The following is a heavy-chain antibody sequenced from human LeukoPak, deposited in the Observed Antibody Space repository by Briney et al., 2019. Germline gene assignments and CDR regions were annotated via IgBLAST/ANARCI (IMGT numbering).Heavy chain of an antibody. CDR1: GFTFSSYG. CDR3: AKDIRRGENYGYDQFAY. J-gene: IGHJ4*02. V-gene: IGHV3-30*02. Sequence: PGGSLRLSCAASGFTFSSYGMHWVRQAPGKGLEWVAFIRYDGSNKYYADSVKGRFTISRDNSKNTLYLQMNSLRAEGTALYSCAKDIRRGENYGYDQFAYWGQGTLVTVSS. D-gene: IGHD5-18*01. CDR2: IRYDGSNK.